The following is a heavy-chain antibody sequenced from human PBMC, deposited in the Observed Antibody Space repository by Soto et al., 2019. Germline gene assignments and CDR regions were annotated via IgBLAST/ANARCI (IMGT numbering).Heavy chain of an antibody. CDR2: ISESGGGT. CDR1: GFTFSNYA. Sequence: GSLRLSCVGSGFTFSNYAMSWVRQAPGKGLEWVSGISESGGGTHYADSVRGRFAISRDNSKNTVYLQMNSLRAEDTAVYYCAKDLVAAXASWGQGTLVTVSS. V-gene: IGHV3-23*01. D-gene: IGHD6-13*01. J-gene: IGHJ5*02. CDR3: AKDLVAAXAS.